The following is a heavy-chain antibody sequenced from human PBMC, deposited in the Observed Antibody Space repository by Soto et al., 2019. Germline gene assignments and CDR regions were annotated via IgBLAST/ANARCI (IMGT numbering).Heavy chain of an antibody. V-gene: IGHV3-73*02. Sequence: VQLVQSGGGLVQPGGSLKLSCAASGFTFSGSTVHWVRQASGEGLQWVGRIRSKANDYATTYIALVKGRFTISRDDSRNTAYLQMSDLKTEDTAVYYCTGGYCTGGTCYSGYFQHWGQGALVTVFS. CDR1: GFTFSGST. CDR2: IRSKANDYAT. CDR3: TGGYCTGGTCYSGYFQH. D-gene: IGHD2-15*01. J-gene: IGHJ1*01.